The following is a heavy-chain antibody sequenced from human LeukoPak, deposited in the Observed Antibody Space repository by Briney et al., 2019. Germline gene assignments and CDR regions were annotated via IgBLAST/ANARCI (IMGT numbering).Heavy chain of an antibody. Sequence: PSETLSLTCTVSGGSINSYYWSWIRQPPGKGLEWIGYIYYSGSTNYNPSLKSRVTISVDTSKNQFSLKLSSVTAADTAVYYCARDSIADYWGQGTLVTVSS. D-gene: IGHD3-3*02. CDR2: IYYSGST. V-gene: IGHV4-59*01. J-gene: IGHJ4*02. CDR1: GGSINSYY. CDR3: ARDSIADY.